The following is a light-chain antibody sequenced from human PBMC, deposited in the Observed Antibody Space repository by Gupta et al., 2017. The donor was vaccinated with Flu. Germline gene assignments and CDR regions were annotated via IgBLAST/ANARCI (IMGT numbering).Light chain of an antibody. J-gene: IGKJ1*01. V-gene: IGKV3-20*01. Sequence: DTVFTQSPGTLPLAPGERATVSCRASQGVNSAYLAWYQQQPDQAPRLVIFGASTRATGIPDRCSGSASGTDFTLTISRLDPDDVAVYCCQQYGCSLSFGPGTRVEIK. CDR1: QGVNSAY. CDR3: QQYGCSLS. CDR2: GAS.